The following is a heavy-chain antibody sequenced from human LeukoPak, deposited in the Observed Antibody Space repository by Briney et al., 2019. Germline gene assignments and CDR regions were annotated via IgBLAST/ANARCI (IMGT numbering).Heavy chain of an antibody. CDR2: INPNSGGT. D-gene: IGHD6-19*01. CDR1: GYTFTGYY. Sequence: ASVKVSCKASGYTFTGYYMHWVRQAPGQGLEWMGWINPNSGGTNYAQKFQGRVTMTRDTSISTAYMELSRLRSDDSAVYYCGKVAVAGTADYWGQGTLVTVSS. V-gene: IGHV1-2*02. J-gene: IGHJ4*02. CDR3: GKVAVAGTADY.